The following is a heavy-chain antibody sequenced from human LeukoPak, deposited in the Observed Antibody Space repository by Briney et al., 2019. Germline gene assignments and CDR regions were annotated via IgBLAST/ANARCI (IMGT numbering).Heavy chain of an antibody. CDR1: GFTFSSYS. V-gene: IGHV3-21*01. CDR2: ISSSSSYI. D-gene: IGHD6-13*01. CDR3: ARGIAAAGPLDVFDI. J-gene: IGHJ3*02. Sequence: GGSLRLSCAASGFTFSSYSMNWVRQAPGKGLEWVSSISSSSSYIYYADSVKGRFTISRDNAKNSLYLQMNSLRAEDTAVYYCARGIAAAGPLDVFDIWGQGTMVTVSS.